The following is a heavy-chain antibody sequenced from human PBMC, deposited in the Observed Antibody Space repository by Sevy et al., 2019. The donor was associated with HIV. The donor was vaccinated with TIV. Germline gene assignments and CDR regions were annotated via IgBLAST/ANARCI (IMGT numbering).Heavy chain of an antibody. CDR3: AREGETSGHAGAFDI. D-gene: IGHD1-26*01. J-gene: IGHJ3*02. V-gene: IGHV3-30*04. Sequence: GGSLRLSCSASGIIFRNSIFHWVRQAPGKGLEWVALMSFDGSIQYFGDSEMGRLTISRDDSKNTFYLQVNSLRVEDTAVYYCAREGETSGHAGAFDIWGQGPMVTVSS. CDR2: MSFDGSIQ. CDR1: GIIFRNSI.